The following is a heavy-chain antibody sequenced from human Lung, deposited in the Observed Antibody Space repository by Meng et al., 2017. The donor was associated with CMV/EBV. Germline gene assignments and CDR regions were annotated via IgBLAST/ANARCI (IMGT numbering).Heavy chain of an antibody. D-gene: IGHD6-19*01. J-gene: IGHJ4*01. CDR2: VNPISDDT. CDR1: GYSFSGFY. V-gene: IGHV1-2*06. CDR3: AKSSDNGWSS. Sequence: VQLVQSGAEVKSPGASVKISCQASGYSFSGFYLNWARQAPGHGLEWLVRVNPISDDTHLAQKFEGRITVTRGATINTAFMELTRLRPDDTAVYYCAKSSDNGWSSWGPGTLVTVSS.